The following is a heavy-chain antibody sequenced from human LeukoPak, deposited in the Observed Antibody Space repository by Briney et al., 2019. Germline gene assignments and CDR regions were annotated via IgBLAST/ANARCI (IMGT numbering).Heavy chain of an antibody. V-gene: IGHV5-51*01. CDR2: IYPGDSDT. D-gene: IGHD2-15*01. J-gene: IGHJ6*02. CDR1: GYSFTSYW. Sequence: GESLKISCKGSGYSFTSYWIGWVRQMPGKGLEWMGIIYPGDSDTRYRPSFQGQVTISADKSISTAYLQWRSLQASDTAMYYCARHEGCSGGSCYYYGMDVWGQGTTVTVSS. CDR3: ARHEGCSGGSCYYYGMDV.